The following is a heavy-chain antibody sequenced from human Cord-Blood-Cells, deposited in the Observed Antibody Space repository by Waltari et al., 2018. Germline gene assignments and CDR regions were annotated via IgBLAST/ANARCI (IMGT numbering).Heavy chain of an antibody. D-gene: IGHD6-13*01. CDR1: GYTFTDYY. V-gene: IGHV1-69-2*01. CDR2: VDPEDGET. CDR3: ARLTRIAAAGTNWFDP. Sequence: DVQLVQSGAEVKKPGATAKISCTVSGYTFTDYYMRWVQRPPGKGLQWMVLVDPEDGETIYAEKFQGRVTITADTSTDTAYMELSSLRSEDTAVYYCARLTRIAAAGTNWFDPWGQGTLVTVSS. J-gene: IGHJ5*02.